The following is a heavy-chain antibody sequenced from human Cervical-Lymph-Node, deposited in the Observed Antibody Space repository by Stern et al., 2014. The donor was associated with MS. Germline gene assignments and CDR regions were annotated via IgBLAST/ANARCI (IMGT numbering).Heavy chain of an antibody. CDR1: GGSISSYY. J-gene: IGHJ4*02. CDR3: ARVQRRFLEWLIDY. Sequence: QLQLQESGPGLVKPSETLSLTCTVSGGSISSYYWSWIRQPPGKGLEWIGDIYYSGSTNYNPSLKSRVTISVDTSKNQFSLKLSSVTAADTAVYYCARVQRRFLEWLIDYWGQGTLVTVSS. V-gene: IGHV4-59*01. CDR2: IYYSGST. D-gene: IGHD3-3*01.